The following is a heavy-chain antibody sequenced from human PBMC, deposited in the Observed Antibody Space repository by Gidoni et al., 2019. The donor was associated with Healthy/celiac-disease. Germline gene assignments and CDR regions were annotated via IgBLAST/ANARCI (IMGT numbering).Heavy chain of an antibody. J-gene: IGHJ5*02. Sequence: QVQLQESGPGLVKPSETLSLTCTVSGGSISSYYWSWIRQPPGKGLEWIGYIYYSGSTNYNPSLKSRVTISVDTSKNQFSLKLSSVTAADTAVYYCARAELAAPRTGWFDPWGQGTLVTVSS. CDR3: ARAELAAPRTGWFDP. D-gene: IGHD6-13*01. CDR2: IYYSGST. V-gene: IGHV4-59*01. CDR1: GGSISSYY.